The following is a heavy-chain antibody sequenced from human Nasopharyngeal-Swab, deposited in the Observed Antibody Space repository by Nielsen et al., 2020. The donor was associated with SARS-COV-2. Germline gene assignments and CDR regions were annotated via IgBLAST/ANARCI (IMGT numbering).Heavy chain of an antibody. Sequence: GGSLRLSCAASGFVFSSVWMNCVRQAPAKGLEWVSSISFSSSYIYYADSVKGRFTLSRDNAKKSLYLQMNSLRAEDSAVYYCARSKISPSSYYDSSGYYGSYGMDVWGQGTTVTVSS. V-gene: IGHV3-21*01. J-gene: IGHJ6*02. CDR2: ISFSSSYI. CDR3: ARSKISPSSYYDSSGYYGSYGMDV. CDR1: GFVFSSVW. D-gene: IGHD3-22*01.